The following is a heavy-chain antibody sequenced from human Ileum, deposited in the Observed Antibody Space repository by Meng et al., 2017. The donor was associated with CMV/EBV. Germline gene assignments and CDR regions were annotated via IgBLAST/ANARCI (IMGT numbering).Heavy chain of an antibody. CDR1: GFTFSTQA. D-gene: IGHD5-12*01. V-gene: IGHV3-23*03. CDR2: IYSGGSKT. J-gene: IGHJ4*02. Sequence: LAAFGFTFSTQAMTWVRQAPGKGLEWVSVIYSGGSKTYYADSVKGRFTISRDNSKNMVYLQMNSLRVEDTATYYCAQDSFGVATDYWGQGTLVTVSS. CDR3: AQDSFGVATDY.